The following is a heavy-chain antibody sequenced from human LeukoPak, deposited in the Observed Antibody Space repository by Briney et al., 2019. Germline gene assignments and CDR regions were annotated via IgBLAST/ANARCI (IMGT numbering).Heavy chain of an antibody. CDR1: GFTFSSYA. J-gene: IGHJ4*02. CDR3: GKDLAPTGRY. Sequence: GGTLRLSCAASGFTFSSYAMSWGCHAPPKGLEWVSAISGSGGSTYYADSLKGRFTISRDNSKNTLYLQMNSLTAEATAVYYCGKDLAPTGRYWGQGTLVTVSS. D-gene: IGHD2-8*02. V-gene: IGHV3-23*01. CDR2: ISGSGGST.